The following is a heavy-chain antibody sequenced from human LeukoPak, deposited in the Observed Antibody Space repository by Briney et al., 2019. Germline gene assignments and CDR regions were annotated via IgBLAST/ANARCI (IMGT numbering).Heavy chain of an antibody. V-gene: IGHV4-61*02. CDR3: ARVPLNDYGDFYFDY. CDR1: GGSISSGNYY. Sequence: SSETLSLTCTVSGGSISSGNYYWSWIRQPAGKGLEWIGRVQSTGGTHYNPSLKSRLTISVDTSKNQFSLKLSSVTAADTAVYYCARVPLNDYGDFYFDYWGQGTLVTVSS. CDR2: VQSTGGT. J-gene: IGHJ4*02. D-gene: IGHD4-17*01.